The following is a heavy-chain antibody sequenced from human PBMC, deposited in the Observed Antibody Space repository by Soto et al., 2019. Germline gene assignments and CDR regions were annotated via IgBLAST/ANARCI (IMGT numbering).Heavy chain of an antibody. D-gene: IGHD3-3*01. J-gene: IGHJ3*02. CDR2: IYYSGST. CDR3: ARQLNFDFWSGWGSAHDAFDI. V-gene: IGHV4-59*08. Sequence: PSETLSLTCTVSGGSISSYYWSWIRQPPGKGLEWIGYIYYSGSTNYNPSLKSRVTISVDTSKNQFSLKLSSVTAADTAVYYCARQLNFDFWSGWGSAHDAFDIWGQGTMVTVPS. CDR1: GGSISSYY.